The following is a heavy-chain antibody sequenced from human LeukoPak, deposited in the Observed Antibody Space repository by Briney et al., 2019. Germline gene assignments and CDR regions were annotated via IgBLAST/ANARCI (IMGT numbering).Heavy chain of an antibody. CDR1: GFTFSSYA. V-gene: IGHV3-30-3*01. CDR2: ISYDGSNK. Sequence: PGGSLRLSCAASGFTFSSYAMHWVRQAPGKGLEWVAVISYDGSNKYYADSVKGRFTISRDNSKNTLYLQMNSLRAEDTAVYYCARDFTDGGDYGLVDYWGQGNLVTVSS. D-gene: IGHD4-17*01. CDR3: ARDFTDGGDYGLVDY. J-gene: IGHJ4*02.